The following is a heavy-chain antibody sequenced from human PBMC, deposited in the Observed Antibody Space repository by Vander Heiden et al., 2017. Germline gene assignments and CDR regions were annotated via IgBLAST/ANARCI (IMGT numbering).Heavy chain of an antibody. CDR2: IGTVGDS. Sequence: EVQLVESGGGLVQPGGSLRLSCAASVFTFSTYAMHWVRQATGKGLEWVSSIGTVGDSDYAASVKGRFTISREDAKNSLYLKMNALRAADTAVYYCTRMGDGFDYWGQGTPVTVSS. CDR1: VFTFSTYA. V-gene: IGHV3-13*01. CDR3: TRMGDGFDY. D-gene: IGHD1-26*01. J-gene: IGHJ4*02.